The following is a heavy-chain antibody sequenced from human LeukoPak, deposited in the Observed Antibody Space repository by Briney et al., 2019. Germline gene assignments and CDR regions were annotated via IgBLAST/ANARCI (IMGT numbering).Heavy chain of an antibody. CDR2: ISGSGGST. V-gene: IGHV3-23*01. CDR3: AKEEWLLAVYFDY. J-gene: IGHJ4*02. CDR1: GFTFSSYE. Sequence: PGGSLRLSCAASGFTFSSYEMNWVRQAPGKGLEWVSTISGSGGSTYYADSVKGQFTISRDNSKNTLYLQMNSLRAEDTAVYYCAKEEWLLAVYFDYWGQGTLVTVSS. D-gene: IGHD3-3*01.